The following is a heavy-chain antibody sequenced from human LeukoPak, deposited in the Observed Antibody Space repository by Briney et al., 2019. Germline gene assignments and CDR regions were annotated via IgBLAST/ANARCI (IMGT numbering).Heavy chain of an antibody. Sequence: GGSLRLSCAASGFTFSSYWMGWVRQAPGKGLEWVANIKQDGSEKYYVDSVKGRFTVSRDNAKNSLYLQMNSLRAEDTAVYYCARVVVVTAINFDYWGQGTLVTVSS. CDR3: ARVVVVTAINFDY. D-gene: IGHD2-21*02. V-gene: IGHV3-7*04. CDR1: GFTFSSYW. CDR2: IKQDGSEK. J-gene: IGHJ4*02.